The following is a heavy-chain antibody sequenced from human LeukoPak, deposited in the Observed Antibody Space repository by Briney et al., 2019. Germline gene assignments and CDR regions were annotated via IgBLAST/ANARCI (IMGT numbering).Heavy chain of an antibody. Sequence: SSETLSLTCTVSGGSISSYYWSWIRQPPGKGLEWIGYIYYSGSINYNPSLKSRVTISVDTSKNQFSLKLSSVTAADTAVYYCARETTSEVTYCSSTSCYWGWFDPWGQGTLVTVSS. V-gene: IGHV4-59*01. J-gene: IGHJ5*02. D-gene: IGHD2-2*01. CDR1: GGSISSYY. CDR3: ARETTSEVTYCSSTSCYWGWFDP. CDR2: IYYSGSI.